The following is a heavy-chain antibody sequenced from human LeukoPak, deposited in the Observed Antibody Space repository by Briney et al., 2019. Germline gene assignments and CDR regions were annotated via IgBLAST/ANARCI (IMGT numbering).Heavy chain of an antibody. V-gene: IGHV3-23*01. CDR2: ISGSAGRT. D-gene: IGHD4-17*01. CDR1: GFTFSSYA. J-gene: IGHJ4*02. CDR3: AKETLDDYVRHFDS. Sequence: GGSLRLSCIGSGFTFSSYAMSWVRQAPGKGLEWVSHISGSAGRTDYADSVKSRFTISRDNSQNTLYLQMNSLRVEDTAVYYCAKETLDDYVRHFDSWGQGMLVTVSS.